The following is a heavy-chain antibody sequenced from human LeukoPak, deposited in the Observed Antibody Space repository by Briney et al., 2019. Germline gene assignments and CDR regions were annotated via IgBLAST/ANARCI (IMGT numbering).Heavy chain of an antibody. CDR3: AKTLDYCSSTSCYTGAIDY. D-gene: IGHD2-2*02. J-gene: IGHJ4*02. Sequence: PGGSLRLSCAASGFTFSSYSMNWVRQAPGKGLEWVSSISSSSSYIYYADSVKGRFTISRDNAKNPLYLQMNSLRAEDTAVYYCAKTLDYCSSTSCYTGAIDYWGQGTLVTVSS. V-gene: IGHV3-21*01. CDR2: ISSSSSYI. CDR1: GFTFSSYS.